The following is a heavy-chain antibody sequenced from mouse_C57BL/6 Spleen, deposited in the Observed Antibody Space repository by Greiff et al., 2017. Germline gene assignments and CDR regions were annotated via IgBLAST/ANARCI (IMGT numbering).Heavy chain of an antibody. CDR1: GYTFTDHT. J-gene: IGHJ2*01. Sequence: VQLQQSDAELVKPGASVKISCKVSGYTFTDHTIHWMKQRPEQGLEWIGYIYPRDGSTKYNEKFKGKATLTADKSSSTAYMQLNSLTSEDSAVYFCAVYDYDEGGVLNYWGQGTTLTVSS. CDR3: AVYDYDEGGVLNY. V-gene: IGHV1-78*01. D-gene: IGHD2-4*01. CDR2: IYPRDGST.